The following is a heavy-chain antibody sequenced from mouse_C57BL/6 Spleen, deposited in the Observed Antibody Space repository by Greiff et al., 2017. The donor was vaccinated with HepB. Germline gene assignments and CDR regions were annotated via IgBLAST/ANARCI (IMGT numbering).Heavy chain of an antibody. CDR2: IDPSDSYT. J-gene: IGHJ1*03. V-gene: IGHV1-69*01. CDR3: ALITTVVATDFDV. Sequence: QVQLQHPGAELVMPGASVKLSCKASGYTFTSYWMHWVKQRPGQGLEWIGEIDPSDSYTNYNQKFKGKSTLTVDKSSSTAYMQLSSLTSEDSAVYYCALITTVVATDFDVWGTGTTVTVSS. D-gene: IGHD1-1*01. CDR1: GYTFTSYW.